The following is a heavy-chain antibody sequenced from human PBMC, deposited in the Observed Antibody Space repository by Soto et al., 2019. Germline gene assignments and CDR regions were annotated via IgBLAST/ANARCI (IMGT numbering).Heavy chain of an antibody. CDR2: MNPNRGNT. Sequence: PLKLYRKGVGYINTGYHMNRGRKKTEKGLEWMGWMNPNRGNTGYAQKVQGRVTMTRNTSISTAYMELSSLRSEDTAVYYCARGPRSFGRRGGDLVGYYYYYMDVWGKGTTVTVSS. V-gene: IGHV1-8*01. CDR3: ARGPRSFGRRGGDLVGYYYYYMDV. J-gene: IGHJ6*03. CDR1: GYINTGYH. D-gene: IGHD1-26*01.